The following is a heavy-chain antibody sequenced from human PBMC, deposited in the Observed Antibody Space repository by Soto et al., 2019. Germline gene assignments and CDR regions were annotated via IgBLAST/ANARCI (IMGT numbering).Heavy chain of an antibody. Sequence: QVQLVQSGAEVKKPGASVKVSCKASGYTFTSYGISWVRQAPGQGLEWMGWISAYNGNTNYAQKLQGRVTMTTDTSTSTAYMELRSLRSDDTAVYYCARAPPALYGDYDSFYYYCGMDVWGQGTTVTVSS. CDR2: ISAYNGNT. J-gene: IGHJ6*02. D-gene: IGHD4-17*01. V-gene: IGHV1-18*01. CDR1: GYTFTSYG. CDR3: ARAPPALYGDYDSFYYYCGMDV.